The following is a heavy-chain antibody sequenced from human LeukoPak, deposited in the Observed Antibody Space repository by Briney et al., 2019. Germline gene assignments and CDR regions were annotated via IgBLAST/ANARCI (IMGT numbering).Heavy chain of an antibody. CDR3: AREGIAARPGWFDP. J-gene: IGHJ5*02. V-gene: IGHV4-4*07. Sequence: SETLSLTCSVSGGSISIYYWSWIRQPAGKGLEWIGHIYTSGSTNYNPSLKSRVTMSVDTSKNQFSLKLSSVTAADTAVYYCAREGIAARPGWFDPWGQGTLVTVSS. CDR1: GGSISIYY. D-gene: IGHD6-6*01. CDR2: IYTSGST.